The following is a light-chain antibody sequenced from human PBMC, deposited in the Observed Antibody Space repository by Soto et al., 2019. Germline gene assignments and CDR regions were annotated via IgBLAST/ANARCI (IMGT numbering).Light chain of an antibody. CDR1: SSNIGSNT. Sequence: QLVLTQPPSASGTPGQRVTISCSGSSSNIGSNTVNWYQQLPGTAPKLLIYSNNQRPSGVPDRFSGSKSGTSASLAISGLHSEDEADSYCAAWDDSLNGWVFGGGTKLTVL. V-gene: IGLV1-44*01. CDR2: SNN. CDR3: AAWDDSLNGWV. J-gene: IGLJ3*02.